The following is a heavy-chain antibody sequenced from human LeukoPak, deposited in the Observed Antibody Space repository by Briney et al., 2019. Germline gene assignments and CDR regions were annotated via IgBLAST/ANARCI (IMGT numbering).Heavy chain of an antibody. J-gene: IGHJ4*02. CDR3: ARREGFSFILRTYFDY. Sequence: NPSETLSLTCTVSGGSISSSSYSWGWIRRPPGKGLEWIGSIYYSGSTYYNPSLKSRVTISVDTSKNQFSLKLSSVTAADTAVYYCARREGFSFILRTYFDYWGQGTLVTVSS. V-gene: IGHV4-39*01. D-gene: IGHD1-1*01. CDR2: IYYSGST. CDR1: GGSISSSSYS.